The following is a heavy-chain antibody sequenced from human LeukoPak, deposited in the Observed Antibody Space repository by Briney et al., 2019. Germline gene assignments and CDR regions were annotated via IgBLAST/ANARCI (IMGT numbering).Heavy chain of an antibody. D-gene: IGHD3-10*01. CDR2: IYYSGST. V-gene: IGHV4-59*01. J-gene: IGHJ6*03. CDR1: GGSISSYY. CDR3: ARDGPYGSGSFYMDV. Sequence: PSETLSLTCTVSGGSISSYYWSWIRQPPGKGLEWIGYIYYSGSTSYNPSLKSRVTISLDTCKNQFSLKLSSVTAADTAVYYCARDGPYGSGSFYMDVWGKGTTVTVSS.